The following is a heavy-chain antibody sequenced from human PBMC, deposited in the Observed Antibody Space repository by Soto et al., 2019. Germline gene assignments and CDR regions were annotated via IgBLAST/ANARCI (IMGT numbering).Heavy chain of an antibody. D-gene: IGHD3-16*02. V-gene: IGHV4-31*03. Sequence: QVQLQESGPGLVKPSQTLSLTCTVSGGSISSGGYYWSWIRQHPGKGLEWIGYIYYSTYYNPSLKSRVTISVDTSKNQFSLKLSSVTAADTAVYYWARDYRASYPAYYYYGMDVWGQGTTVTVSS. CDR2: IYYST. CDR1: GGSISSGGYY. J-gene: IGHJ6*02. CDR3: ARDYRASYPAYYYYGMDV.